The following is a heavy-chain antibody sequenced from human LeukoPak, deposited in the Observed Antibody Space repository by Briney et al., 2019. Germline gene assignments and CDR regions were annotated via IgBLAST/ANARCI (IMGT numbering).Heavy chain of an antibody. CDR3: ATSVDTALDFDY. D-gene: IGHD5-18*01. CDR1: GFTFSDYY. CDR2: ISGGSTYT. J-gene: IGHJ4*02. Sequence: GGSLRLSCAASGFTFSDYYMSWIRQAPGEGLEWVSYISGGSTYTNYADSVKGRFTIYRDNAKNSLYLQMNSLRAEDTAVYYCATSVDTALDFDYWGQGTLVTVSS. V-gene: IGHV3-11*03.